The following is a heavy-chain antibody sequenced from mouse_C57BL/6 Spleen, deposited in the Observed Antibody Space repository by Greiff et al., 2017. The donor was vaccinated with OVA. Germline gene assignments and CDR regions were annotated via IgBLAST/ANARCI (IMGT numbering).Heavy chain of an antibody. CDR1: DSEVFPIAY. CDR2: ILPSIGRT. V-gene: IGHV15-2*01. Sequence: QVQLQQSGSELRSPGSSVKLSCKDFDSEVFPIAYMIWVRQKPGHGFEWIGGILPSIGRTIYGEKFEDKATLDADTLSNTAYLELNSLTSEDSAIYYCARPYGSLFSWYFDVWGTGTTVTVSS. CDR3: ARPYGSLFSWYFDV. J-gene: IGHJ1*03. D-gene: IGHD1-1*01.